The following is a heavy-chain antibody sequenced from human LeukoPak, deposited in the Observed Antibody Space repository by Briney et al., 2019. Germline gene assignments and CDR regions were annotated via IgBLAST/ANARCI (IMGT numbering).Heavy chain of an antibody. CDR2: ISSSGSTI. J-gene: IGHJ6*03. CDR1: GFSFSSFG. V-gene: IGHV3-48*04. CDR3: ARCPYCSGGSCYSSYYYMDV. D-gene: IGHD2-15*01. Sequence: QPGGSLSLSCAASGFSFSSFGMRWVRQAPGKGLEWVSYISSSGSTIYYADSVKGRFTISRDNAKNSLYLQMNSLRAEDTAVYYCARCPYCSGGSCYSSYYYMDVWGKGTTVTIPS.